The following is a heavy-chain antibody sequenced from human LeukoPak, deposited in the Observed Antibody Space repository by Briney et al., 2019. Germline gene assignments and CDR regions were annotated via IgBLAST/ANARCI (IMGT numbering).Heavy chain of an antibody. V-gene: IGHV3-21*01. D-gene: IGHD3-22*01. CDR2: ISSSSSYI. CDR3: ARDTYNYYYDSSGYSKPFDY. J-gene: IGHJ4*02. CDR1: GFTFSSYS. Sequence: PGGSLRLSCAASGFTFSSYSMYWVRQAPGKGLEWVSSISSSSSYIYYADSVKGRFTISRDNAKNSLYLQMNSLRAEDTAVYYCARDTYNYYYDSSGYSKPFDYWGQGTLVTVSS.